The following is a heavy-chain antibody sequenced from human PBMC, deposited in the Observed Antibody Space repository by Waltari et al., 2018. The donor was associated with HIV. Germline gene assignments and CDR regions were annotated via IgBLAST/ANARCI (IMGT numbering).Heavy chain of an antibody. D-gene: IGHD1-1*01. J-gene: IGHJ4*02. CDR1: GFTFSSYG. V-gene: IGHV3-30*18. CDR2: ISYDGSNK. CDR3: AKGWTPRYFDY. Sequence: QVQLVESGGGVVQPGRSLRLSCAASGFTFSSYGMHWVRQAPGKGVEGVAVISYDGSNKYYADSVKGRFTISRDNSKNTLYLQMNSLRAEDTAVYYCAKGWTPRYFDYWGQGTLVTVSS.